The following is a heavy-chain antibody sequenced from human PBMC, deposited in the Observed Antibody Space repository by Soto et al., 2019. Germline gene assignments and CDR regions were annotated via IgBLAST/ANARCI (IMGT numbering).Heavy chain of an antibody. Sequence: EVQLLESGGGLVQPGGSLRLSCAASGFTFSSYAMSWVRQAPGKGLEWVSAISGSGGSTYYADSVKGRFTISRDNSKNTLYLQMNSLRAEHTAVYYCAKDWAYYYDSSGYYYPTEIDYWGQGTLVTVSS. D-gene: IGHD3-22*01. J-gene: IGHJ4*02. CDR1: GFTFSSYA. CDR2: ISGSGGST. CDR3: AKDWAYYYDSSGYYYPTEIDY. V-gene: IGHV3-23*01.